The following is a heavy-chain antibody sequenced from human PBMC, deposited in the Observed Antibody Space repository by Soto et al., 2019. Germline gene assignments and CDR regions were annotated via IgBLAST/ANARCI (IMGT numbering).Heavy chain of an antibody. CDR2: INPNSGDT. V-gene: IGHV1-2*02. CDR1: GYTFTDYF. Sequence: GASVKVSCKTSGYTFTDYFMHWVRQAPGQGPEWMGWINPNSGDTNYAQKFQGRVTMTRDTSISAAYMELTRLRSDDTAMYYCARGGHDAFDVWGQGTMVTVSS. J-gene: IGHJ3*01. CDR3: ARGGHDAFDV.